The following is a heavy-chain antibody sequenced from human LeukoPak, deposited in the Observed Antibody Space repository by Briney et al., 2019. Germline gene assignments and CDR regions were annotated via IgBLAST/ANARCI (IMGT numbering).Heavy chain of an antibody. CDR1: GFTVGSNY. J-gene: IGHJ4*02. CDR2: IYYSKNT. V-gene: IGHV4-39*01. Sequence: GSLRLSCAASGFTVGSNYMNWVRQPPGKGLEWIGSIYYSKNTYYNPSLKSRVTISADTSKNQFSLTLGSVSATDTAVYYCVSPRGFSYGYFDYWGQGTLVTVSS. D-gene: IGHD5-18*01. CDR3: VSPRGFSYGYFDY.